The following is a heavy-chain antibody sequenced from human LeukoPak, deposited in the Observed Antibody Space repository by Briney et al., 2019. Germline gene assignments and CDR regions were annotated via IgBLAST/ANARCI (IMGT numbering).Heavy chain of an antibody. CDR3: AREDGYNAPFDY. CDR1: GFTFSSYA. J-gene: IGHJ4*02. V-gene: IGHV3-30-3*01. Sequence: GGSLRLSCAASGFTFSSYAMHWVRQAPGKGLEWVAVISYDGSNKYYADSVKGRFTISRDNSKNTLYLQMNSLRAEDTAVYYCAREDGYNAPFDYWGQGTLVTVSS. CDR2: ISYDGSNK. D-gene: IGHD5-24*01.